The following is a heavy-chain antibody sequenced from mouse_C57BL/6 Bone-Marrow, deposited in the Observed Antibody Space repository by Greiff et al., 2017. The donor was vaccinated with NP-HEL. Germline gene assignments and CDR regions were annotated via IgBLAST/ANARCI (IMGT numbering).Heavy chain of an antibody. CDR3: VRQYYYGSSWYFDV. CDR2: IRSKSNNYAT. J-gene: IGHJ1*03. V-gene: IGHV10-1*01. D-gene: IGHD1-1*01. CDR1: GFSFNTYA. Sequence: EVKLVESGGGLVQPKGSLKLSCAASGFSFNTYAMNWVRQAPGKGLEWVARIRSKSNNYATYYADSVKDRFTISRDDSESMLYLQMNNLKTEDTAMYYCVRQYYYGSSWYFDVWGTGTTVTVSS.